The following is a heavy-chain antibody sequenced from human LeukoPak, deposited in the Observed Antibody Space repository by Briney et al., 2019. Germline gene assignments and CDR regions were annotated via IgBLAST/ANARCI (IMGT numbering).Heavy chain of an antibody. CDR3: AKGPTYYDFRSGYLGY. J-gene: IGHJ4*02. CDR1: GYTFTSSD. V-gene: IGHV1-8*01. D-gene: IGHD3-3*01. Sequence: ASVKVSCKASGYTFTSSDIIWVRQATGQGLEWMGWMNPYSGDARYAQKFQGRVTMTRNTSISTAYMELSSLRYEDTAVYYCAKGPTYYDFRSGYLGYWGQGTLVTVSS. CDR2: MNPYSGDA.